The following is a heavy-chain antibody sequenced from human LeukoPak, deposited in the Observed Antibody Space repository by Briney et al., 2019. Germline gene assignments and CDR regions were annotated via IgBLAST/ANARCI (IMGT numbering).Heavy chain of an antibody. CDR3: ATSITTPGAFDI. V-gene: IGHV3-15*07. Sequence: GGSLRLSCAASSITFTKAWMNWVRQAPGKGLEWVARIVSETVGGRTDYAASVKGRFTISRDDSKSTLFLQMSSLKIEDTAVYYCATSITTPGAFDIWGQGVLVTVSS. J-gene: IGHJ4*02. CDR2: IVSETVGGRT. D-gene: IGHD1-1*01. CDR1: SITFTKAW.